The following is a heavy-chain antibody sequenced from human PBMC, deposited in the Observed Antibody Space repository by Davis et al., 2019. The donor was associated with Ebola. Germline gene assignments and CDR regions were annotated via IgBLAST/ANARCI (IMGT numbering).Heavy chain of an antibody. V-gene: IGHV1-18*01. D-gene: IGHD3-3*01. J-gene: IGHJ4*02. Sequence: AASVKVSCKASRYTFGNYGVSWVRQTPGQGLEWMGWISIYNGHTKYAQHFQGRVTLTTDTSTDTAFLELRNLEPDDTAVYYCARDSGMMSVEWTGLWGQGTLVTVSS. CDR1: RYTFGNYG. CDR2: ISIYNGHT. CDR3: ARDSGMMSVEWTGL.